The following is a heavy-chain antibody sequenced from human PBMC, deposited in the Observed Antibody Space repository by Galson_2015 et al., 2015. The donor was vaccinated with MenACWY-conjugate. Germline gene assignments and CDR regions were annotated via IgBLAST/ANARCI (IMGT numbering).Heavy chain of an antibody. V-gene: IGHV1-46*01. CDR3: ARDRFPIVVVAAISWRYYFDY. Sequence: SCKASGYTFTSYYLHWVRQAPGQGLEWMGIINPSGGSTSYAQKFQGRVTMTRDTSTSTVYMELSSLRSEDTAVYYCARDRFPIVVVAAISWRYYFDYWGQGTLVTVSS. CDR1: GYTFTSYY. CDR2: INPSGGST. D-gene: IGHD2-15*01. J-gene: IGHJ4*02.